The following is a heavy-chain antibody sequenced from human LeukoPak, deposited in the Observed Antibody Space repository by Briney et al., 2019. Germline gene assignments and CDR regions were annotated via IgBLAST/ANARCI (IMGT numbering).Heavy chain of an antibody. CDR2: ISSSGSYI. Sequence: GGSLRLSCAASGFNFSSYSLNWVREAPGEGLEWVSCISSSGSYIYYADSVKGRFTISRDNAKNSLFLQMNSLRAEDTAVYYCARGLHRYDSSGYYGLWGRGTLVSVSS. J-gene: IGHJ2*01. V-gene: IGHV3-21*01. CDR1: GFNFSSYS. D-gene: IGHD3-22*01. CDR3: ARGLHRYDSSGYYGL.